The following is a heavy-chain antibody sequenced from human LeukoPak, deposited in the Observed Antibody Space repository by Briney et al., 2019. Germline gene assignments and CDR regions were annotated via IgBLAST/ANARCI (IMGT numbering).Heavy chain of an antibody. D-gene: IGHD2-2*01. CDR1: AFTFSSFD. CDR2: IRDDGSNK. Sequence: PGGSLRLSCAASAFTFSSFDMHWVRQAPGKGLDWVAFIRDDGSNKYYGDSVKGRFTISRDNSKNTLYLQMNSLRTEDTAMYYCAKVFCTTTSCYGSGWFDPWGQGTLVTVSS. CDR3: AKVFCTTTSCYGSGWFDP. V-gene: IGHV3-30*02. J-gene: IGHJ5*02.